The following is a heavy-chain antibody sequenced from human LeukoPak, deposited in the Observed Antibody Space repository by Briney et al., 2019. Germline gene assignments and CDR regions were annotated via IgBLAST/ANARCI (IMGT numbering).Heavy chain of an antibody. CDR1: GFTFSSYG. J-gene: IGHJ4*02. D-gene: IGHD4-17*01. CDR2: ISYDGSNK. V-gene: IGHV3-30*03. CDR3: ARDGDYGDYNFDY. Sequence: GRSLRLSCAASGFTFSSYGMHWFRQAPCKGLEWVAVISYDGSNKYYADSVKGRFTISRDNSKNTLYLQMNSLRAEDTAVYYCARDGDYGDYNFDYWGQGTLVTVSS.